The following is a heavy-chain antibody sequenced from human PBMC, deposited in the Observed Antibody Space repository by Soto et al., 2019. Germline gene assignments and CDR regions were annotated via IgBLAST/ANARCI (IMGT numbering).Heavy chain of an antibody. CDR3: ATDGGVQAPFAP. CDR1: GYTFTSYG. D-gene: IGHD2-8*02. J-gene: IGHJ5*02. CDR2: ISANNGNT. V-gene: IGHV1-18*01. Sequence: QVQLVQSGAEVKKPGASVKVSCKASGYTFTSYGISWVRQAPGQGLEWMGWISANNGNTNYAQKLQGRVTMTTDTSTITAYMELRSLTSPATAVYYSATDGGVQAPFAPWGQATLVTVSS.